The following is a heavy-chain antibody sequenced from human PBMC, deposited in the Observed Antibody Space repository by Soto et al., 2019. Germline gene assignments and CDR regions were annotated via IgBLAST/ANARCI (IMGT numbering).Heavy chain of an antibody. CDR1: GYTFTSYV. CDR3: ARDQVAARLLNLFAL. Sequence: GASVKVSCKASGYTFTSYVMHWVRPAPGQRLEWMGWINAGNGNTKYSQKFQGRVTITGDTSASTAYMELSSLRSEDTAVYYCARDQVAARLLNLFALWGQRTLVTVSS. CDR2: INAGNGNT. D-gene: IGHD2-15*01. V-gene: IGHV1-3*01. J-gene: IGHJ5*02.